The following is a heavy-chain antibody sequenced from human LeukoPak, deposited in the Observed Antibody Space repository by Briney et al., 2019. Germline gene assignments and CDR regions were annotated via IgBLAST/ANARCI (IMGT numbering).Heavy chain of an antibody. CDR1: GFSFSSYA. Sequence: GGSLRLSCPASGFSFSSYAMHWVRQAPGKGLEWVAYIYYDGRDKDYADSVKGRFTISRDNAKNSLYLQMNSLRAEDTAVYYCARSYGADCSSTSCYDPFDYWGQGTLVTVSS. V-gene: IGHV3-33*03. CDR3: ARSYGADCSSTSCYDPFDY. D-gene: IGHD2-2*01. J-gene: IGHJ4*02. CDR2: IYYDGRDK.